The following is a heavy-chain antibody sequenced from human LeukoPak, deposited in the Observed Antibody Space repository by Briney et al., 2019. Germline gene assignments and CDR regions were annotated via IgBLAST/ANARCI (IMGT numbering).Heavy chain of an antibody. CDR2: ISYDGSNK. Sequence: PGGSLRLSCAASGFTLSSYAMHWVRQAPGKGLEWVAVISYDGSNKYYADSVKGRFTISRDNSKNTLYLQMNSLRAEDTAVYYCAKDGGSGSFRRAVLDYWGQGTLVTVSS. D-gene: IGHD1-26*01. V-gene: IGHV3-30-3*01. CDR3: AKDGGSGSFRRAVLDY. J-gene: IGHJ4*02. CDR1: GFTLSSYA.